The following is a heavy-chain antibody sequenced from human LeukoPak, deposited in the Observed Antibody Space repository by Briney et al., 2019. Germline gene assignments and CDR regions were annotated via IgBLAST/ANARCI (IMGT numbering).Heavy chain of an antibody. Sequence: GTLRLSCAASGFTFSSYGMSWVRQPPGKGLEWIGEIYHSGSTNYNPSLKSRVTISVDKSKNQFSLKLSSVTAADTAVYYCASLKGYCSGGSCYYNWFDPWGQGTLVTVSS. J-gene: IGHJ5*02. CDR1: GFTFSSYGM. CDR3: ASLKGYCSGGSCYYNWFDP. V-gene: IGHV4-4*02. D-gene: IGHD2-15*01. CDR2: IYHSGST.